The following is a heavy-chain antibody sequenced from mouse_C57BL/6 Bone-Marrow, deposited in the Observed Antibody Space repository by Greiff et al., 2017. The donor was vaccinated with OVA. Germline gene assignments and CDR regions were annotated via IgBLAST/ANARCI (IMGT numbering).Heavy chain of an antibody. CDR2: ISSGGSYT. J-gene: IGHJ2*01. V-gene: IGHV5-6*01. CDR1: GFTFSSYG. Sequence: EVQLVESGGGLVKPGGSLKLSCAASGFTFSSYGMSWVRQTPDKRLEWVATISSGGSYTYYPDSVKGRFTISRDNAKNTLYLQMSSLKSEDTAMYYCARPDYWGQGTTLTVSS. CDR3: ARPDY.